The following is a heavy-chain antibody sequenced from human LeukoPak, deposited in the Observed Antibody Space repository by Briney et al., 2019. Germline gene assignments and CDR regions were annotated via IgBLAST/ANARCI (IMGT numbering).Heavy chain of an antibody. CDR1: GGSISSSNW. J-gene: IGHJ4*02. Sequence: SETLSLTCAVSGGSISSSNWWSWVRQPPVKGLEWIGEIYHSGSTNYSPSLKSRVTISVDKSKNQFSLKLSSVTAADTAVYYCARSEDSSGWSFDYWGQGTLVTVSS. V-gene: IGHV4-4*02. CDR2: IYHSGST. D-gene: IGHD6-19*01. CDR3: ARSEDSSGWSFDY.